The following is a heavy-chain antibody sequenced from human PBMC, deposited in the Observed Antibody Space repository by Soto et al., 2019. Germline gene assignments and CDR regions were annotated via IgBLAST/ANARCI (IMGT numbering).Heavy chain of an antibody. CDR3: ARGGIVVVPAAMRSWNY. CDR2: INHSGST. V-gene: IGHV4-34*01. Sequence: QVQLQQWGAGLLKPSETLSLTCAVYGGSFSGYYWSWIRQPPGKGLEWIGEINHSGSTNYNPSLKSRVTISVXXSXNXXSLKLSSVTAADTAVYYCARGGIVVVPAAMRSWNYWGQGTLVTVSS. CDR1: GGSFSGYY. J-gene: IGHJ4*02. D-gene: IGHD2-2*01.